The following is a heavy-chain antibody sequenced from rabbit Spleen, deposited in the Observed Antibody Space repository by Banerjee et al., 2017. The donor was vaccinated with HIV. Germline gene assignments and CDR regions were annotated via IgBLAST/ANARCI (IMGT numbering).Heavy chain of an antibody. V-gene: IGHV1S47*01. CDR1: GFDFSSNA. CDR2: IYPDISST. Sequence: EQLMESGGGLVKPGASLTLTCKASGFDFSSNAMCWVRQAPGKGPEWIACIYPDISSTYYASWVNGRFSISRSTSLNTVDLKMTSLTAADTATYFCARGPRNVYYVLTRLDLWGPGTLVTVS. CDR3: ARGPRNVYYVLTRLDL. J-gene: IGHJ3*01. D-gene: IGHD1-1*01.